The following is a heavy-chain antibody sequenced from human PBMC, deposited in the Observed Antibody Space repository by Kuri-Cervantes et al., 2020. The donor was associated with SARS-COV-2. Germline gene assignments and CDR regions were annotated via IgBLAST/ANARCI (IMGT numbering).Heavy chain of an antibody. J-gene: IGHJ6*02. Sequence: ASVKVSCKASGYTFTSYGISWVRQAPGQGLEWMGWINAYNGNTNYAQKLQGRVTMTTDTSTSTAYMELRSLRSDDTAVYYCARGSSSSSNYYFYGMDVWGQGTTVTVSS. V-gene: IGHV1-18*04. CDR1: GYTFTSYG. CDR2: INAYNGNT. D-gene: IGHD6-6*01. CDR3: ARGSSSSSNYYFYGMDV.